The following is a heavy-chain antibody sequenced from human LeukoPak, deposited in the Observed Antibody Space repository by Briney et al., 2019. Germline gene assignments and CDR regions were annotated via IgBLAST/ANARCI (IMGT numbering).Heavy chain of an antibody. V-gene: IGHV4-39*01. Sequence: SETLSLTCTVSGGSISSSSYYWGWIRQPPGKGLEWIGSIYYSGSTYYNPSLKSRVTISVDTSKNQLSLKLSSVTAADTAVYYCARHAHSSSSRNYYYYYYMDVWGKGTTVTVSS. CDR2: IYYSGST. CDR3: ARHAHSSSSRNYYYYYYMDV. CDR1: GGSISSSSYY. D-gene: IGHD6-6*01. J-gene: IGHJ6*03.